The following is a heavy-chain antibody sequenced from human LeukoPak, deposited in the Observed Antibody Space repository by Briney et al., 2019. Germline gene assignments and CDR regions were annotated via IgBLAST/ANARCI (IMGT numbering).Heavy chain of an antibody. CDR2: ISSNGDNT. CDR3: VRGTGY. J-gene: IGHJ4*02. Sequence: GGSLRLSCSVSGFTFSTYVMHWVRRAPGKGLEYVSSISSNGDNTYYADSVKGRFTISRDNSKNTLYLQMSSLRADDTAVYYCVRGTGYWGQGTLVTVSS. CDR1: GFTFSTYV. V-gene: IGHV3-64D*06.